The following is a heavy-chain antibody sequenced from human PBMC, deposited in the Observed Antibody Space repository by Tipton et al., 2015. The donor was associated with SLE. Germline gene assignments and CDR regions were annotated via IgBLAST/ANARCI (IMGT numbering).Heavy chain of an antibody. Sequence: SLRLSCAASGFTFSTYEMNWVRQAPGKGLEWVSAISGSGGSTYYADSVKGRFTISRDNAKNSLYLQMNSLRAEDTAVYYCARDPSYDSSGYYYAPNAFDIWGQGTMVTVSS. CDR2: ISGSGGST. V-gene: IGHV3-48*03. CDR1: GFTFSTYE. CDR3: ARDPSYDSSGYYYAPNAFDI. D-gene: IGHD3-22*01. J-gene: IGHJ3*02.